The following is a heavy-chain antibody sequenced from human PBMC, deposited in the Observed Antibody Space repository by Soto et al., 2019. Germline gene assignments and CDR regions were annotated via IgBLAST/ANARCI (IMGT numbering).Heavy chain of an antibody. CDR2: MNPNGGNT. CDR1: GYTFTSYD. Sequence: QVQLVQSGAEVKKPGASVKVSCKASGYTFTSYDINWVRQATGQGLEWMGWMNPNGGNTGHAQKFQGRVTMTRNTSTRPAYMELSSLRSEGAGGSYCARAGPFYDLWGGYPNWFDPWGQGSLVTVFS. J-gene: IGHJ5*02. CDR3: ARAGPFYDLWGGYPNWFDP. V-gene: IGHV1-8*01. D-gene: IGHD3-3*01.